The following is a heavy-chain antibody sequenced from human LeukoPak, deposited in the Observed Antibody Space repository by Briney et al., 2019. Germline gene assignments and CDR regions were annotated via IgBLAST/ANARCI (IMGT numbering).Heavy chain of an antibody. CDR2: IRYDRSNK. CDR3: ARDLKSGSYYFDY. Sequence: GGSLRLSCAASGFTFSSYGMHWVRQAPGKGLEWVAFIRYDRSNKYYADSVKGRFTISRDNSKNTLYLQMNSLRAEDTAVYYCARDLKSGSYYFDYWGQGTLVTVSS. D-gene: IGHD1-26*01. CDR1: GFTFSSYG. J-gene: IGHJ4*02. V-gene: IGHV3-30*02.